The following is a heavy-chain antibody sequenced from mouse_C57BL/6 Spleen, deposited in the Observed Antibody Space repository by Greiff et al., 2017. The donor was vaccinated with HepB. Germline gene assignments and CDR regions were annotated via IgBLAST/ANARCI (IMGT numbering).Heavy chain of an antibody. V-gene: IGHV1-69*01. CDR2: IDPSDSYT. CDR3: VQYVSVYYAIEY. J-gene: IGHJ4*01. CDR1: GYTFPSYW. Sequence: QVQLQQPGAELVMPGASVKLSCKASGYTFPSYWMHWVKQRPGQGLEWIGEIDPSDSYTNYNQKFKGKSTLTVDKSSSTAYMQLSSLTSQDSAVYYSVQYVSVYYAIEYCGQRTSDTVSS.